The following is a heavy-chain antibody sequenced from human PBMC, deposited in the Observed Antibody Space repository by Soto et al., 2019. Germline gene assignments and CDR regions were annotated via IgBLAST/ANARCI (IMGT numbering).Heavy chain of an antibody. CDR2: ISGSGHST. Sequence: GGSLRLSCAASGFSFSNYAMSWVRQAPGKGLEWVSTISGSGHSTYYADSVRGRFTFSRDNSKNTLYLQMNSLRAEDTAVYYYAKDRDHYYYCYGMDVWGQGTAVTVSS. CDR1: GFSFSNYA. J-gene: IGHJ6*02. CDR3: AKDRDHYYYCYGMDV. V-gene: IGHV3-23*01.